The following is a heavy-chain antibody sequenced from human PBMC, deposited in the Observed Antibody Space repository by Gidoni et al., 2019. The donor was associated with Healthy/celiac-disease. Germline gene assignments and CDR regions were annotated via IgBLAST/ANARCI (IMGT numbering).Heavy chain of an antibody. D-gene: IGHD4-17*01. CDR1: GGSIRSSSYY. J-gene: IGHJ5*02. V-gene: IGHV4-39*01. CDR2: IFYSGST. Sequence: QLQLQESGPGLVKPSETLSLTCTVSGGSIRSSSYYWGWIRQPPGKGLDWIGSIFYSGSTYYNPSLKSRLTMSVDTPKNQFSLKLSAVTAADTAVYFCARQFGDDSRRWFDPWGQGTLVTVSS. CDR3: ARQFGDDSRRWFDP.